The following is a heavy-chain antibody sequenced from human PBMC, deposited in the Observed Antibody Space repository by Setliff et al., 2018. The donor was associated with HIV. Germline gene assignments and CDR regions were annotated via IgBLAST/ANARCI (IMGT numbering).Heavy chain of an antibody. J-gene: IGHJ5*02. V-gene: IGHV4-38-2*02. D-gene: IGHD6-13*01. CDR3: ARGLTAPAAAGS. CDR2: ISLSGST. CDR1: GYSLSSASY. Sequence: PSETLSLTCSVSGYSLSSASYWGWIRQSPEQGLEWIGSISLSGSTYYTPSLQSRVTISIDMSKNHFSLNLKSVTAADTAIYYCARGLTAPAAAGSWGQGMLVTVSS.